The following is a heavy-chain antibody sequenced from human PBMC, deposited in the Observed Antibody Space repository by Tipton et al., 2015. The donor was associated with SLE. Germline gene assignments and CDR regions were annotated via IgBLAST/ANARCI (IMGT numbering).Heavy chain of an antibody. D-gene: IGHD4-23*01. Sequence: TLSLTCTVSGGSISSYYWGWIRQPPGKGLEWIGSIYHSGSTYYNPSLKSRVTISVDTSKNQFSLKLSSVTAADTAVYYCARDLTLDYWGQGTLVTVSS. V-gene: IGHV4-39*07. J-gene: IGHJ4*02. CDR2: IYHSGST. CDR1: GGSISSYY. CDR3: ARDLTLDY.